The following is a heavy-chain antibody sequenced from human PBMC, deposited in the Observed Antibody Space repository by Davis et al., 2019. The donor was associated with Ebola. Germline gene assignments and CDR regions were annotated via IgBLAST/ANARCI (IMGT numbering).Heavy chain of an antibody. J-gene: IGHJ4*02. V-gene: IGHV4-59*01. Sequence: SQTLSPTCTVSAGSISSYYWSWIRQPPGKGLEWIGYIYYSGSTNYNPSLKSRVTISVDTSKNQFSLKLSSVTAADTAVYYCARGRVMGELSLGDVSGFDYWGQGALVTVSS. CDR1: AGSISSYY. CDR3: ARGRVMGELSLGDVSGFDY. CDR2: IYYSGST. D-gene: IGHD3-16*02.